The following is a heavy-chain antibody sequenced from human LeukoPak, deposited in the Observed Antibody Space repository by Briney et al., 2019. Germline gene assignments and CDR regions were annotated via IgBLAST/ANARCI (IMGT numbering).Heavy chain of an antibody. CDR2: INPSGGST. CDR3: ARDPSLTYYYDSSGENWFDP. J-gene: IGHJ5*02. CDR1: GYTFTGYY. Sequence: ASVKVSCKTSGYTFTGYYMHWVRQAPGQGLEWMGIINPSGGSTSYAQKFQGRVTMTRDTSTSTVYMELSSLRSEDTAVYYCARDPSLTYYYDSSGENWFDPWGQGTLVTVSS. D-gene: IGHD3-22*01. V-gene: IGHV1-46*01.